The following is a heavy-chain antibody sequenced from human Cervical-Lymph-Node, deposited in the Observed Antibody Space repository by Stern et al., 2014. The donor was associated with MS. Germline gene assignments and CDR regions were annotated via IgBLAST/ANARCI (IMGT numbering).Heavy chain of an antibody. CDR1: GLTLSKYA. V-gene: IGHV3-30-3*01. Sequence: QMQLVQSGGGGVQPGKSLRLSCVGSGLTLSKYAMHWVRQAPGKGLEWVAVISVDGTNKYYADSVKGRFTISRDTSTNTLYLQMNGLRVNDTAVYFCSRGLTRWGQGTLVTVSS. CDR3: SRGLTR. CDR2: ISVDGTNK. J-gene: IGHJ4*02. D-gene: IGHD3/OR15-3a*01.